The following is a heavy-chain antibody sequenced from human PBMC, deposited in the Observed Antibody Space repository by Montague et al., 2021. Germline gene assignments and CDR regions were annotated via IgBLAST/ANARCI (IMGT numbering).Heavy chain of an antibody. CDR3: ARVFSSWYVGWFDP. D-gene: IGHD6-13*01. CDR1: GGSLSEYY. J-gene: IGHJ5*02. V-gene: IGHV4-34*10. Sequence: ETLSLTCGVYGGSLSEYYWTWIRQSPGKGLEWIGSIYYSGNSFYQPSLKSRITMAVDTSKNQFSLKLSSVTAADTAIYYCARVFSSWYVGWFDPWGQGTLVTVSS. CDR2: IYYSGNS.